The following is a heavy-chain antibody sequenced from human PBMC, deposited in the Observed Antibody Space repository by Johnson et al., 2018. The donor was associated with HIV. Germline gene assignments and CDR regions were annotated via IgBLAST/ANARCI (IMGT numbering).Heavy chain of an antibody. J-gene: IGHJ3*02. D-gene: IGHD2-2*01. CDR1: GFTFSNAS. Sequence: VQLVESGGGLVKPGGSLRLSCAASGFTFSNASMSWVRQAPGKGLEWVGRITSKTDCGTTDDAAPVTGRFTISRDDSKNTLYLQMNSLKTEDTAVYYCTTEKHAPRAFDIWGQGTMVTVSS. CDR2: ITSKTDCGTT. CDR3: TTEKHAPRAFDI. V-gene: IGHV3-15*01.